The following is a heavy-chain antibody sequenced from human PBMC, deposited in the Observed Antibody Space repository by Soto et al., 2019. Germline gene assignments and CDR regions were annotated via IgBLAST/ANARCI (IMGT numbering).Heavy chain of an antibody. CDR3: ARGEYSSSSGRAFDI. Sequence: QVQLVESGGGVVQPGRSLRLSCAASGFTFSSYAMHWVRQAPGKGREWVAVISYDGSNKYYADSVKGRFTISRDNSKNTLYLQMNSLRAEDTAVYYCARGEYSSSSGRAFDIWGQGTMVTVSS. CDR2: ISYDGSNK. V-gene: IGHV3-30-3*01. D-gene: IGHD6-6*01. J-gene: IGHJ3*02. CDR1: GFTFSSYA.